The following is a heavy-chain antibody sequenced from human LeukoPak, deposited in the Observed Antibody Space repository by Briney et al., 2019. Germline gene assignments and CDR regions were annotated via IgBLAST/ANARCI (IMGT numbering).Heavy chain of an antibody. Sequence: ASVKVSCKASGYTFTGYYLHWVRQAPGQGLEWMGWINPNSGATNYARKFQGRGIMTRDTSISAAYMELSSLRSDDTAVYYCARDLGYCSGGSCRIFDYWGQGTLVTVSS. D-gene: IGHD2-15*01. CDR2: INPNSGAT. V-gene: IGHV1-2*07. CDR3: ARDLGYCSGGSCRIFDY. CDR1: GYTFTGYY. J-gene: IGHJ4*02.